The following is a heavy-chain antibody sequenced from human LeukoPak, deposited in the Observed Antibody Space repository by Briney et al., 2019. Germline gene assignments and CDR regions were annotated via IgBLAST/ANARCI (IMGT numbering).Heavy chain of an antibody. J-gene: IGHJ4*02. Sequence: GGSLRLSCAASGFTFSSYEMNWVRQAPGKGLEWVSYISSSGSTTYYADSVKGRFTISRDNAKNSLYLQMNSLRAEDTAVYYCARRGPTGYFDYWGQGTLVTVSS. CDR1: GFTFSSYE. CDR3: ARRGPTGYFDY. CDR2: ISSSGSTT. V-gene: IGHV3-48*03. D-gene: IGHD3-10*01.